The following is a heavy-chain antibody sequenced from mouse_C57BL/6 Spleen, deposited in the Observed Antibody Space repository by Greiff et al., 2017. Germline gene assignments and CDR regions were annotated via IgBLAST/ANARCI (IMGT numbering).Heavy chain of an antibody. J-gene: IGHJ2*01. D-gene: IGHD1-1*01. CDR1: GYTFTSYW. CDR3: ARTTVVATDFDY. Sequence: QVQLQQPGAELVKPGASVKMSCKASGYTFTSYWITWVKQRPGQGLEWIGDIYPGSGSTNYNEKFKSKATLTVDTSSSTAYMQLSSLTSEDSAVYYGARTTVVATDFDYWGQGTTLTVSS. CDR2: IYPGSGST. V-gene: IGHV1-55*01.